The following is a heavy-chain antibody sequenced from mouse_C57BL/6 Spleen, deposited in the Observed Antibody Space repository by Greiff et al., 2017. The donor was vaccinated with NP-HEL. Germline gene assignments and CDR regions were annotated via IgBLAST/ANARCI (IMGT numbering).Heavy chain of an antibody. J-gene: IGHJ3*01. Sequence: EVKVEESGGGLVQPGGSMKLSCAASGFTFSDAWMDWVRQSPEKGLEWVAEIRNNGNNHATYYAESVKGRFTISRDDSNSSVYLQMNSLRAEDTGIYYCTYGSSWFAYWGQGTLVTVSA. CDR2: IRNNGNNHAT. D-gene: IGHD1-1*01. CDR3: TYGSSWFAY. V-gene: IGHV6-6*01. CDR1: GFTFSDAW.